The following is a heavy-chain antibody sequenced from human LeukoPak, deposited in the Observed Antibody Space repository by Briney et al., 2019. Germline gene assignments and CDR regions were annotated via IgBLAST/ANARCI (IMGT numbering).Heavy chain of an antibody. V-gene: IGHV3-7*01. D-gene: IGHD3-10*01. CDR1: GFTFSSYW. J-gene: IGHJ4*02. CDR3: ARGARGSGTASDY. CDR2: IKKDGSEK. Sequence: GGSLRLSCAASGFTFSSYWMSWVRQAPGKGLEWVANIKKDGSEKYYVDSVKGRFTISRDNAKTSLYLQMNSLRAEDTAVYYCARGARGSGTASDYWGQGTLVTVSS.